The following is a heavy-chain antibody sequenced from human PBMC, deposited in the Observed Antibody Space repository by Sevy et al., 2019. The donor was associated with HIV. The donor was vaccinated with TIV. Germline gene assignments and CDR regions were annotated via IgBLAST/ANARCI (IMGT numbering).Heavy chain of an antibody. J-gene: IGHJ4*02. CDR1: GFTFSSYA. CDR3: AKDSGSYWRPTPRHDY. D-gene: IGHD1-26*01. Sequence: GESLKISCAASGFTFSSYAMSWVRQAPGKGLEWVSAISGSGGSTYYADSVKGRFTISRDNSKNTLYLQMNSLRAEDTAVYYCAKDSGSYWRPTPRHDYWGQGTLVTVSS. CDR2: ISGSGGST. V-gene: IGHV3-23*01.